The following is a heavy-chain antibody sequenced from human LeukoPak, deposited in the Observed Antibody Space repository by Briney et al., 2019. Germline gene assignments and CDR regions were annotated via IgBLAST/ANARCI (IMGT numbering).Heavy chain of an antibody. CDR2: IYHSGST. D-gene: IGHD5-12*01. V-gene: IGHV4-4*02. J-gene: IGHJ3*02. CDR3: ARATEEWLSAFDI. CDR1: GGSISSSNW. Sequence: PSETLSLTCAVSGGSISSSNWWSWVRQPPGKGLEWIGEIYHSGSTNYNPSLKSRVTISADKSKNQFSLKLSSVTAADTAVYYCARATEEWLSAFDIWGQGTMVTVSS.